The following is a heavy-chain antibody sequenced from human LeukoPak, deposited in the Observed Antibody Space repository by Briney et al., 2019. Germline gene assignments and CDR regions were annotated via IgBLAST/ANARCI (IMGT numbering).Heavy chain of an antibody. J-gene: IGHJ4*02. Sequence: PSETLSLTCTVSGGSISSDYWSWIRQPPGKGLEWIGEINHSGSTNYNPSLKSRVTISVDTSKNQFSLKLSSVTAADTAVYYCARGRVAAAGSPFDYWGQGTLVTVSS. D-gene: IGHD6-13*01. CDR1: GGSISSDY. V-gene: IGHV4-34*01. CDR2: INHSGST. CDR3: ARGRVAAAGSPFDY.